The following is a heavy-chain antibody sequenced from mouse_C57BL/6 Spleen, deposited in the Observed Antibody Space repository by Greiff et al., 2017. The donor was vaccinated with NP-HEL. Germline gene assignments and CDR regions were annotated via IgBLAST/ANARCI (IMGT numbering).Heavy chain of an antibody. V-gene: IGHV1-26*01. CDR2: INPNNGGT. CDR3: ARTGDGGFDY. J-gene: IGHJ2*01. D-gene: IGHD4-1*01. CDR1: GYTFTDYY. Sequence: EVQLQQSGPELVKPGASVKISCKASGYTFTDYYMNWVKQSHGKSLEWIGDINPNNGGTSYNQKFKGKATLTADKSSSTAYMELRSLTSEDSAVYYCARTGDGGFDYWGQGTTLTVSS.